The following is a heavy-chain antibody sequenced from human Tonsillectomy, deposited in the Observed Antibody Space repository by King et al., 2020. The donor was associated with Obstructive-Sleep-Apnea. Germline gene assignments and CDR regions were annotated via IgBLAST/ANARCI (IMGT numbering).Heavy chain of an antibody. Sequence: VQLVESGGGLVQPGGSLRLSCAASGFTFSIYAMSWVRQAPGKGLEWVSAISGSGGSTYYADSVKGRFTISRDNFKNTLYLQMNSLRAEETAVYYCAKDGSGTYYNPFDSWGQGTLVTVSS. D-gene: IGHD3-10*01. CDR1: GFTFSIYA. CDR2: ISGSGGST. V-gene: IGHV3-23*04. CDR3: AKDGSGTYYNPFDS. J-gene: IGHJ4*02.